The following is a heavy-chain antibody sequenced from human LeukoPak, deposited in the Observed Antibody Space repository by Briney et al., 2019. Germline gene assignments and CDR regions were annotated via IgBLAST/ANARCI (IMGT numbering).Heavy chain of an antibody. D-gene: IGHD3-22*01. J-gene: IGHJ4*02. CDR1: GGSFSGYY. CDR3: ARVRVYYDSSGPTYYFDY. Sequence: SETLSLTCAVYGGSFSGYYWSWIRQPPGKGLEWIGEINHSGSTNYNPSLKSRVTISVDTSKNQFSLKLSSVTAADTAVYYCARVRVYYDSSGPTYYFDYWGQGTLVTVSS. V-gene: IGHV4-34*01. CDR2: INHSGST.